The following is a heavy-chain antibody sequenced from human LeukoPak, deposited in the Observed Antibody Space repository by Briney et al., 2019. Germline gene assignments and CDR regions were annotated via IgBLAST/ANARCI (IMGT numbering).Heavy chain of an antibody. Sequence: SETLSLTCTVSGGSVSSGSYYWSWIRQPPGKGLEWIGYIYYSGSTNYNPSLKSRATISVDTSKNQFSLKPSSVTAADTAVYYCARERDYYDSSGAHDAFDIWGQGTMVTVSS. D-gene: IGHD3-22*01. CDR2: IYYSGST. CDR1: GGSVSSGSYY. V-gene: IGHV4-61*01. J-gene: IGHJ3*02. CDR3: ARERDYYDSSGAHDAFDI.